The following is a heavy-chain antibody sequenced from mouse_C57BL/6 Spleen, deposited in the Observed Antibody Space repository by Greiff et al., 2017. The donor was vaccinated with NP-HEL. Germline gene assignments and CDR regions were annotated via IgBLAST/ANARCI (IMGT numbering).Heavy chain of an antibody. V-gene: IGHV5-17*01. CDR3: ARRSFITTDWYFDV. J-gene: IGHJ1*03. CDR1: GFTFSDYG. CDR2: ISSGSSTI. D-gene: IGHD1-1*01. Sequence: EVQGVESGGGLVKPGGSLKLSCAASGFTFSDYGMHWVRQAPEKGLEWVAYISSGSSTIYYADTVKGRFTISRDNAKNTLSLQMTSLRSEDTAMYYCARRSFITTDWYFDVWGTGTTVTVSS.